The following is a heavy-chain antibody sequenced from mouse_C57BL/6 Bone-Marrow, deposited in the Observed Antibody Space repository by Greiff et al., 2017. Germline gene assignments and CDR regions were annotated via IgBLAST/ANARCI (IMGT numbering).Heavy chain of an antibody. V-gene: IGHV1-19*01. Sequence: VQLKESGPVLVKPGASVKMSCKASGYTFTDYYMNWVKQSHGKSLEWIGVINPYNGGTSYNQKFKGKATLTVDKSSSTAYMELNSLTSEDSAVYYCARRSSGDYYAMDYWGQGTSVTVSS. CDR2: INPYNGGT. D-gene: IGHD3-2*02. J-gene: IGHJ4*01. CDR3: ARRSSGDYYAMDY. CDR1: GYTFTDYY.